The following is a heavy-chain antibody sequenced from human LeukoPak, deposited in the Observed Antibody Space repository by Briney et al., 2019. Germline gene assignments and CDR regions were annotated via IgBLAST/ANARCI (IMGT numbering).Heavy chain of an antibody. V-gene: IGHV3-23*01. D-gene: IGHD2-15*01. CDR1: GFSFNTYA. CDR3: AKNSGDSCYFGIDY. Sequence: GGSLRLSCAASGFSFNTYAMNWVRQALGKGLEWLSVICGSGSSTHYADSVKGRFTISRDNSKNTLYLQMNSLRAEDTAIYYCAKNSGDSCYFGIDYWGQGTLVTVSS. J-gene: IGHJ4*02. CDR2: ICGSGSST.